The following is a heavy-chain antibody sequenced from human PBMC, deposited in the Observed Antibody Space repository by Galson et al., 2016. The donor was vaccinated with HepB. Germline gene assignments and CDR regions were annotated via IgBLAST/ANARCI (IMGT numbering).Heavy chain of an antibody. J-gene: IGHJ4*02. CDR1: GFTFSGYG. V-gene: IGHV3-33*01. CDR2: IWFDGSNK. Sequence: SLRLSCAASGFTFSGYGMHWVRQAPGKGLEWVSVIWFDGSNKYYAGSVKGRFTISRDNSKNTLYLQMNRLRVEDTAIYYCVRGFLSNSFDYWGQGVLVTVAS. CDR3: VRGFLSNSFDY. D-gene: IGHD2/OR15-2a*01.